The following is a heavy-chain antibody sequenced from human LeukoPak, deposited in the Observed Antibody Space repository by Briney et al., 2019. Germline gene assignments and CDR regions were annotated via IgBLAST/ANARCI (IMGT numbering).Heavy chain of an antibody. Sequence: ASVKVSCKASGYTFTGYYMHWVRQAPGQGLEWMGWINPNSGGTNYAQKFQGRVTMTRDTSISTAYMELSRLRSDDTAVYYCAKGRVDIVATIWIKLFDYWGQGTLVTVSS. V-gene: IGHV1-2*02. J-gene: IGHJ4*02. CDR3: AKGRVDIVATIWIKLFDY. CDR2: INPNSGGT. CDR1: GYTFTGYY. D-gene: IGHD5-12*01.